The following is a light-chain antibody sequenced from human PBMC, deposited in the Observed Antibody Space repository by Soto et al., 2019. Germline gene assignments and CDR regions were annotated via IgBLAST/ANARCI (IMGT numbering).Light chain of an antibody. CDR1: QSIGSN. V-gene: IGKV3-15*01. J-gene: IGKJ5*01. Sequence: EIGMTQSPATLSVSPGERATLSCRASQSIGSNLAWYQQKPGQSPRLLIYGASTRATGLPARFSGSGSGTEFTLTISSLQSEDFALYYCQQYNNWPITFGQGTRLEIK. CDR3: QQYNNWPIT. CDR2: GAS.